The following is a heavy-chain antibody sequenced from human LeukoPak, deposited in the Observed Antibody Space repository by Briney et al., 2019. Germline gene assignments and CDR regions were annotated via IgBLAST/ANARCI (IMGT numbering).Heavy chain of an antibody. CDR2: IDPSDSYT. CDR3: ARSGGGYCSSTSCYVYYYYGMDV. V-gene: IGHV5-10-1*01. Sequence: GESLKISCKVSGYRFTSYWISWVRQMPGKGLEWMGRIDPSDSYTNYSPSFQGHVTISADKSISTAYLQWSSLKASDTAMYYCARSGGGYCSSTSCYVYYYYGMDVWGQGTTVTVSS. D-gene: IGHD2-2*01. CDR1: GYRFTSYW. J-gene: IGHJ6*02.